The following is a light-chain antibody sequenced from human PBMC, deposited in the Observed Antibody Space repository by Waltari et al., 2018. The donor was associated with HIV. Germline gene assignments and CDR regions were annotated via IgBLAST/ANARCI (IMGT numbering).Light chain of an antibody. Sequence: QAVLTQPASLSASPGASASPTCTLRSGINVGTSRIYWSHKQPGSPPQYLLRYKSDSDKQQGSGVPSRFSGSKDASANAGILLISGLQSEDEADYYCMIWHSSAWVFGGGTKLTVL. CDR3: MIWHSSAWV. CDR1: SGINVGTSR. V-gene: IGLV5-45*01. J-gene: IGLJ3*02. CDR2: YKSDSDK.